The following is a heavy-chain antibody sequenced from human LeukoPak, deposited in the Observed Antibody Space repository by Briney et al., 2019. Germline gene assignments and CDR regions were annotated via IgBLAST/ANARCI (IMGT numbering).Heavy chain of an antibody. CDR3: AKMGYSTGWLPRAAFDI. CDR2: FYNSGST. Sequence: SETLSLTCTVSGDSISSFYWRCIRQPPGKGLEWIAFFYNSGSTNYNPSLKSRVTISADTSKNQFSLRLSSVTAADTALYYCAKMGYSTGWLPRAAFDIWGQGTMVTVSS. D-gene: IGHD6-19*01. V-gene: IGHV4-59*01. J-gene: IGHJ3*02. CDR1: GDSISSFY.